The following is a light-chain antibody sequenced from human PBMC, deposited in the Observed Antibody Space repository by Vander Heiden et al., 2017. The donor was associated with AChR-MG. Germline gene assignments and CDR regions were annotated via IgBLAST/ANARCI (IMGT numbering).Light chain of an antibody. CDR1: QGIRNY. CDR2: GAS. J-gene: IGKJ1*01. V-gene: IGKV1-27*01. CDR3: QKDDSAPWT. Sequence: DIQMTQSPSSLSASVGDRVTITCRASQGIRNYLAWYQQKPGKVPKLLIYGASTLQIGVTSRFSGSGSGTDFTLTISSLQPEDVATYYCQKDDSAPWTFGQGTKVEI.